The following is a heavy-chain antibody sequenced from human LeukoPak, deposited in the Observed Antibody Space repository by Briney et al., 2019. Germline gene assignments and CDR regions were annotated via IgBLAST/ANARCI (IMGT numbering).Heavy chain of an antibody. D-gene: IGHD2-15*01. CDR1: GYTFTSYG. J-gene: IGHJ5*02. CDR2: ISAYNGNT. V-gene: IGHV1-18*01. Sequence: ASVKVSCKASGYTFTSYGISWVRQAPGQGLEWMGWISAYNGNTNYAQKLQGRVTMTTGTSTSTAYMELRSLRYDDTAVYYCARFGRVAAPNWFDPWGQGTLVTVSS. CDR3: ARFGRVAAPNWFDP.